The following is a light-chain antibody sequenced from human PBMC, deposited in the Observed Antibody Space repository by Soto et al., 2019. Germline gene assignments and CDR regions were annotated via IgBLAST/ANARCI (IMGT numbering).Light chain of an antibody. J-gene: IGKJ1*01. CDR3: QQYTNWPSWT. CDR2: GAS. V-gene: IGKV3-15*01. CDR1: QSVGSF. Sequence: EKVMTQSPATLSMSPGERATLSCRASQSVGSFLAWYQQKPGQDPRLLIYGASTRATGIPARFSGSGSGTEFTLTISSLQSEDFAVYYCQQYTNWPSWTFGQGTKVE.